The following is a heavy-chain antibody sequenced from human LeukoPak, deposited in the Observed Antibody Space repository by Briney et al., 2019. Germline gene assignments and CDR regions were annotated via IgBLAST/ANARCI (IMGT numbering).Heavy chain of an antibody. J-gene: IGHJ4*02. V-gene: IGHV1-2*02. Sequence: ASVKVSCKASGYTFTGYYMHWVRQAPGQGLEWMGWINPNSGGTNYAQKFQGRVTMTRDTSISTAYMELSRLRSDDTAVYYCARVSNGGSSEWGGSYYFDYWGQGTLVTVSS. CDR2: INPNSGGT. CDR3: ARVSNGGSSEWGGSYYFDY. CDR1: GYTFTGYY. D-gene: IGHD4-23*01.